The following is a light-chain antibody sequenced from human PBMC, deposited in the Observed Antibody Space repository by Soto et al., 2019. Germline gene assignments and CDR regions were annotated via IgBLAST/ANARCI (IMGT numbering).Light chain of an antibody. V-gene: IGLV1-51*01. CDR3: GTWDSSMSAAGWV. J-gene: IGLJ3*02. Sequence: QSVLTQPPSVSAAPGQKVTISCSGSSFNIGNNYVSWFQQLPGAAPKLLIYHNDKRPSGIPDRFSGSKSGTSATLGITGLQTGDEADYYCGTWDSSMSAAGWVFGRGTKLTVL. CDR2: HND. CDR1: SFNIGNNY.